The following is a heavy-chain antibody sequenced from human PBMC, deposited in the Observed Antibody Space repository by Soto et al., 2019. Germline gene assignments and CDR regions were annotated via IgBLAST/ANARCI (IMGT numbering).Heavy chain of an antibody. CDR1: GYSFTSYW. CDR2: IYPGDSDT. Sequence: GESLKISCKGSGYSFTSYWIGWVRQMPGKGLEWMGIIYPGDSDTRYSPSFQGQVTISADKSISTAYLQWSSLKASDTAMYYCARGVLFQVAKAAGTWYYYYGMDVWGQGTTVTVSS. V-gene: IGHV5-51*01. J-gene: IGHJ6*02. CDR3: ARGVLFQVAKAAGTWYYYYGMDV. D-gene: IGHD6-13*01.